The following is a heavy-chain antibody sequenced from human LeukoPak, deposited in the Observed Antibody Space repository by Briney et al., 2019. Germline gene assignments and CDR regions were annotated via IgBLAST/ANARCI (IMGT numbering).Heavy chain of an antibody. V-gene: IGHV4-34*01. Sequence: SQTLSLTCAVYGGRFSGYYWSSIRQPPGQGLEWIGEINHSGSTNDNPSRKSRVSISVDTSKNQFFLKLSSVTAADTAVYYCARLMVRGVSWGQGTLVTVSS. J-gene: IGHJ4*02. CDR3: ARLMVRGVS. CDR1: GGRFSGYY. D-gene: IGHD3-10*01. CDR2: INHSGST.